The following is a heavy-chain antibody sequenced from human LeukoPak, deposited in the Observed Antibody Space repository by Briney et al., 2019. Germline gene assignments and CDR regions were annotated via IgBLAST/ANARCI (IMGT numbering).Heavy chain of an antibody. CDR1: GYTFTRYY. CDR3: ARLGSGEDDGGWVDY. V-gene: IGHV1-46*01. Sequence: ASVKVSCKASGYTFTRYYIHWVRQAPGQGLEWMGIIGPSGGSTSNAQKFQGRVTMTGDTSTSTVYMELSSLRSEDTAVYYCARLGSGEDDGGWVDYWGQGTLVTVSS. CDR2: IGPSGGST. D-gene: IGHD3-10*01. J-gene: IGHJ4*02.